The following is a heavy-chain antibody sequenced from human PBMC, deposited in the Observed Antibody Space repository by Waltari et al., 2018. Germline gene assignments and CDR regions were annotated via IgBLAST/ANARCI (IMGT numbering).Heavy chain of an antibody. CDR1: GGSISSGGYY. Sequence: VKPSQTLSLTCTVSGGSISSGGYYWSWIRQHPGKGLEWIGYIYYSGSTYYNPSLKSRVTISVDTSKNQFSLKLSSVTAADTAVYYCASRGHYYDSSGLGYFQHWGQGTLVTVSS. CDR3: ASRGHYYDSSGLGYFQH. CDR2: IYYSGST. V-gene: IGHV4-31*03. J-gene: IGHJ1*01. D-gene: IGHD3-22*01.